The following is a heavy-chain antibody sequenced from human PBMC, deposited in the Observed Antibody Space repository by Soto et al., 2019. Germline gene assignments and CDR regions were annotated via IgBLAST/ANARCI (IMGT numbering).Heavy chain of an antibody. D-gene: IGHD4-17*01. J-gene: IGHJ4*02. V-gene: IGHV4-61*01. CDR1: GRSVSSGSYY. Sequence: PSETLSLTCTVSGRSVSSGSYYWRSIRQPPGKGLEWIGYIYYGGSTNYTPPLKSRVTISVETSKNQSSLKLSSVTAADTSVYDCAIDYGDYRGGVGYWGQGTLVTVSS. CDR2: IYYGGST. CDR3: AIDYGDYRGGVGY.